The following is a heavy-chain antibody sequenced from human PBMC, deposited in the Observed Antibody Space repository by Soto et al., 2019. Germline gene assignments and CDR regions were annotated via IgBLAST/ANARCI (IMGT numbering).Heavy chain of an antibody. D-gene: IGHD1-26*01. V-gene: IGHV3-23*01. Sequence: EVHLLESGGGLLQPGGPLRLPCSPPAFDFSSHPMIWVRQAPGKGLGGVASIGNSGDISNYGDSVKGRFTISRDNSKNTLYLQMNSLRAEDTALYFCARRQVGATKGKSWFDSWGQGTLVTVSS. CDR3: ARRQVGATKGKSWFDS. CDR2: IGNSGDIS. CDR1: AFDFSSHP. J-gene: IGHJ5*01.